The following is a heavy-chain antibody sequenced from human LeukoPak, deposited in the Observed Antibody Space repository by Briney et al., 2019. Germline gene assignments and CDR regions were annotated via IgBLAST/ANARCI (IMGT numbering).Heavy chain of an antibody. CDR2: ISYDGSNK. D-gene: IGHD1-20*01. J-gene: IGHJ4*02. CDR1: GFTFGSYA. V-gene: IGHV3-30-3*01. Sequence: AGGTLRLSCAASGFTFGSYAMHWVRKAPGKGLEWVAVISYDGSNKYYADSVKGRFTISRDNAKNTLYLQMNSLRAEDTAVYYCLRDLNWSLDQWGQGTLVTVSS. CDR3: LRDLNWSLDQ.